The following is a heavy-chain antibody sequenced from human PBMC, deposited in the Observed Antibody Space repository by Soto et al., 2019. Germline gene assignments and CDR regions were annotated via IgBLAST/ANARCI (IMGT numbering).Heavy chain of an antibody. Sequence: QVQLVQSGAEVKKPESSVRVSCKASGGTFNSYAITWVRQAPGQGLEWMGGTIPMFGTTNYAEKCQGRVTVSADALTNTAYMERSGLRSEDTAVYYCTRCGIRYHSIGYYLGIDGMDVWGPGTTVIVSS. CDR1: GGTFNSYA. CDR2: TIPMFGTT. CDR3: TRCGIRYHSIGYYLGIDGMDV. D-gene: IGHD3-22*01. J-gene: IGHJ6*02. V-gene: IGHV1-69*12.